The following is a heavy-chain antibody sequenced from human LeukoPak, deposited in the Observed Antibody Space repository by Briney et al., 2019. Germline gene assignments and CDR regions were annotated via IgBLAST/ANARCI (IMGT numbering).Heavy chain of an antibody. V-gene: IGHV4-34*01. CDR3: AGEQLWFGELLPLDY. CDR1: GGSFSGYY. Sequence: PSETLSLTCAVYGGSFSGYYWSWIRQPPGKGLEWIGEINHSGSTNYNPSLKSRVTISVDTSKNQFSLKLSSVTAADTAVYYCAGEQLWFGELLPLDYWGQGTLVTVSS. CDR2: INHSGST. D-gene: IGHD3-10*01. J-gene: IGHJ4*02.